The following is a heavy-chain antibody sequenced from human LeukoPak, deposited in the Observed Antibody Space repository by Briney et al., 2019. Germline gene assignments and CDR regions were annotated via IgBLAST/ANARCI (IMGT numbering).Heavy chain of an antibody. CDR1: GGSISSSSYY. D-gene: IGHD6-6*01. Sequence: SETLCLTCTVSGGSISSSSYYWGWIRQPPGKGREWIGSIYYSGSTYYNPSLKSRVTISVDTSKNQFSLKLSSVTAADTAVYYCARSRIAAPPDYWGQGTLVTVSS. V-gene: IGHV4-39*01. J-gene: IGHJ4*02. CDR3: ARSRIAAPPDY. CDR2: IYYSGST.